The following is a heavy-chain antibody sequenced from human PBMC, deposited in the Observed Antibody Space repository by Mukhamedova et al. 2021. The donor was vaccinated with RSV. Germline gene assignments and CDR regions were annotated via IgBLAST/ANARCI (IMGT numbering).Heavy chain of an antibody. CDR2: SGDT. V-gene: IGHV1-2*02. CDR3: ARGGGGLVP. D-gene: IGHD3-16*01. J-gene: IGHJ4*02. Sequence: SGDTNYAQKFQGRVTMTRDTSISAAYMELSRLISDDTAVYYCARGGGGLVPWGQGTLVTVSS.